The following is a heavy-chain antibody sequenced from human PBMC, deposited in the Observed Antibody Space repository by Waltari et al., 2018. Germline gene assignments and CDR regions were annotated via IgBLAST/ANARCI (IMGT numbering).Heavy chain of an antibody. CDR2: MHPTSWNT. CDR3: ARGRNGGFGETAEYFQH. V-gene: IGHV1-8*01. D-gene: IGHD3-10*01. CDR1: GYTFTSYD. J-gene: IGHJ1*01. Sequence: QVQLVQSGAEVKKPGASVKVSCKASGYTFTSYDINWVRQATGQGLEWRGGMHPTSWNTGYAKKFKCRVTMTRNTSISTAYMELSSLRSEDTAVYYCARGRNGGFGETAEYFQHWGQGTLVTVSS.